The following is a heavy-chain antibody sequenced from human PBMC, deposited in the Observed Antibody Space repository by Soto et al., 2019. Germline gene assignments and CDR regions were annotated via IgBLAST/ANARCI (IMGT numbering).Heavy chain of an antibody. J-gene: IGHJ4*02. D-gene: IGHD2-21*02. CDR3: AKTETMVVVTVQPRWMDS. V-gene: IGHV3-23*01. CDR2: ISGSGATS. CDR1: GFNFNNQA. Sequence: GGSLRLSCTASGFNFNNQAMSWIRQAPGKGLEWVSTISGSGATSLYADSVKGRFTIFKDSSQAYLYLKSLSVEDSATYYCAKTETMVVVTVQPRWMDSWGRGTLVTVSS.